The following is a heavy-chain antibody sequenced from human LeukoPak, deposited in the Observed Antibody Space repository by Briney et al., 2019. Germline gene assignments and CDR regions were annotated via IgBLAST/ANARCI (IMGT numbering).Heavy chain of an antibody. CDR1: GFTFSTNY. V-gene: IGHV3-53*01. CDR3: ARDLNYYDSSGYGH. J-gene: IGHJ4*02. Sequence: GGSLRLSCAASGFTFSTNYMSWVRQAPGKGLEWVSVIYSGGSPYYADPVKGRFTISRDNSKNTLCLQMNSLRAEDTAVYYCARDLNYYDSSGYGHWGQGTLVTVSS. D-gene: IGHD3-22*01. CDR2: IYSGGSP.